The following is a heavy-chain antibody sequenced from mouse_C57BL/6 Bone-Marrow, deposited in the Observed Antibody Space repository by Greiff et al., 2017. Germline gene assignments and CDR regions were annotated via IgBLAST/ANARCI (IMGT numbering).Heavy chain of an antibody. V-gene: IGHV1-15*01. CDR2: IDPETGGT. D-gene: IGHD2-1*01. CDR1: GYTFTDYE. J-gene: IGHJ4*01. Sequence: QVQLKESGAELVRPGASVTLSCKASGYTFTDYEMHWVKQTPVHGLEWIGAIDPETGGTAYNQKFKGKAILTADKSSSTAYMELRSLTSEDSAVYYCTIYYDYAMDYWGQGTAVTGSS. CDR3: TIYYDYAMDY.